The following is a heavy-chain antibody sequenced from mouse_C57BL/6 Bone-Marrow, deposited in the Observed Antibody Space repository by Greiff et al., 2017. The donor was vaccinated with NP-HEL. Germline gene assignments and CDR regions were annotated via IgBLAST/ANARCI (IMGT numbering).Heavy chain of an antibody. CDR3: ARSGW. V-gene: IGHV1-81*01. D-gene: IGHD3-1*01. J-gene: IGHJ2*01. CDR1: GYTFTSYG. CDR2: IYPRSGNT. Sequence: VKLMESGAELARPGASVKLSCKASGYTFTSYGISWVKQRTGQGLEWIGEIYPRSGNTYYNEKFKGKATLTADKSSSTAYMERRSLTSEEEAGECWARSGWGGKGKTVTVSS.